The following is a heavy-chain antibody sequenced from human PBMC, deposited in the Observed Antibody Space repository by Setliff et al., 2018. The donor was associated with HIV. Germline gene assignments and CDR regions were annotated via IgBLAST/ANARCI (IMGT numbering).Heavy chain of an antibody. CDR1: GGSISSHY. CDR2: IYYSGST. J-gene: IGHJ4*02. CDR3: ARDAGTTL. V-gene: IGHV4-59*11. Sequence: KTSETLSLTCTVSGGSISSHYWSWIRQPPGKGLEWIGSIYYSGSTNYNPSLKSRVTISVDTSKNQFSLKLSSVTAADTAVYYCARDAGTTLWGQGTLVTVSS. D-gene: IGHD1-7*01.